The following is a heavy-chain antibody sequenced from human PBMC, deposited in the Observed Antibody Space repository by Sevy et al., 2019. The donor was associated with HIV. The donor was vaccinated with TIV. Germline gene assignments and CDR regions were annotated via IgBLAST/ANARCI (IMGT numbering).Heavy chain of an antibody. J-gene: IGHJ4*02. CDR1: GFTFSNYY. D-gene: IGHD2-2*01. Sequence: GGSLRLSCAASGFTFSNYYMNWVRQAPGKGLEWVSSISSRSTYIYYADSVKGRFTISRDNAKNSLYLQMNSLSPDDTAIYFCARDGGCSTTTCLLYFDSWGQGTLVTASS. CDR2: ISSRSTYI. V-gene: IGHV3-21*06. CDR3: ARDGGCSTTTCLLYFDS.